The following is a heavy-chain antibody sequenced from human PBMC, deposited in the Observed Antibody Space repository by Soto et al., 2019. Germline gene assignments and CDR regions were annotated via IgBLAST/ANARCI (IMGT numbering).Heavy chain of an antibody. V-gene: IGHV4-30-2*06. CDR1: GITRSYCGQH. D-gene: IGHD2-21*01. CDR2: IAHPETT. CDR3: ARCGGYDSFGF. J-gene: IGHJ4*02. Sequence: QSMPFPCNFDGITRSYCGQHWSWCRQSPGKGLEWLGYIAHPETTYYNPSFRSRLSLSIDSTRNQFSLSLSSMTAADKAVYYCARCGGYDSFGFWGRRIQGTISS.